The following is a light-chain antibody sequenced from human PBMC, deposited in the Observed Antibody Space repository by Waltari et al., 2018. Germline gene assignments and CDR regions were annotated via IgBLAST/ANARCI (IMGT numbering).Light chain of an antibody. CDR1: QSVGRS. J-gene: IGKJ1*01. V-gene: IGKV3-20*01. CDR3: QHYVRLPAT. Sequence: EIVLTQSPGTLSLSPGERATLSCRASQSVGRSLAWYQQKPGQAPRLLLYGASNRATGIPYRFRRRRSGTDFSLTLSRLGLEDFAVYYCQHYVRLPATFGQGTKGESK. CDR2: GAS.